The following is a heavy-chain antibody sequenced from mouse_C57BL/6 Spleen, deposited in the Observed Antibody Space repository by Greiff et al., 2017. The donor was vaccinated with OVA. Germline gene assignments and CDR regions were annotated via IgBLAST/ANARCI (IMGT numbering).Heavy chain of an antibody. J-gene: IGHJ2*01. Sequence: QVQLQQSGPELVKPGASVKISCKASGYAFSSSWMNWVKQRPGKGLEWIGRIYPGDGDTNYNGKFTGKATLTADKSSSTAYMQLSSLTSEDSAVYFCARSYSNVYYVDYWGQGTTLTVSS. V-gene: IGHV1-82*01. CDR1: GYAFSSSW. CDR2: IYPGDGDT. D-gene: IGHD2-5*01. CDR3: ARSYSNVYYVDY.